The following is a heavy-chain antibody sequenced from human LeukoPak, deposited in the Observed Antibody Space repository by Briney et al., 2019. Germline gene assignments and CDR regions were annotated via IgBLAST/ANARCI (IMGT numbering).Heavy chain of an antibody. V-gene: IGHV3-23*01. J-gene: IGHJ4*02. CDR3: ARDPVTQYYFDY. CDR2: ISGSGDST. D-gene: IGHD4-17*01. Sequence: PGGSLRLSCAASGFTFSSFALSWVRQAPGKGLEWVSSISGSGDSTYYMESVKGRFTISRDNSENTLYLQMNSLRAEDTAVYYCARDPVTQYYFDYWGQGTLVTVSS. CDR1: GFTFSSFA.